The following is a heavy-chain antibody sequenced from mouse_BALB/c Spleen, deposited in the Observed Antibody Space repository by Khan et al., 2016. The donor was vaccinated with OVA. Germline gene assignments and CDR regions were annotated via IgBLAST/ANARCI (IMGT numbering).Heavy chain of an antibody. CDR2: IWSDGST. CDR3: ARQPYYHYNIMDY. D-gene: IGHD2-10*01. V-gene: IGHV2-6-1*01. Sequence: QVQLKQSGPGLVAPSQSLSITCTISGFSLTNYGVHWVRQPPGKGLEWLVVIWSDGSTTYNSALKSRLTISKDNSKRQVFLKMNRLQKNDTAMYFCARQPYYHYNIMDYWGQGTSVTVSS. J-gene: IGHJ4*01. CDR1: GFSLTNYG.